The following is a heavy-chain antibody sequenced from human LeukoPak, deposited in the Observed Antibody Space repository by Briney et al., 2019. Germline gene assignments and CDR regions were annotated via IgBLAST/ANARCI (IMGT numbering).Heavy chain of an antibody. CDR2: INAGDGNT. D-gene: IGHD1-26*01. V-gene: IGHV1-3*01. CDR3: ALGAYDY. J-gene: IGHJ4*02. Sequence: GASVKVSCKASGYSFVDYAIHWVRQAPGQRLEWMGWINAGDGNTRYSQNLQGGLTVTRDTSASTAYMELSSLRSEDTAVYYCALGAYDYWGQGTLVTVSS. CDR1: GYSFVDYA.